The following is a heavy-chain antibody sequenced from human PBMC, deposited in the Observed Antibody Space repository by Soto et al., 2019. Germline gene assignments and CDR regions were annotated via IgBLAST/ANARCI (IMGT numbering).Heavy chain of an antibody. CDR3: ARLSAGWLDP. Sequence: QVQLQESGPGLVKPSETLSLTCTVSGGYVSSYYWSWIRQPPGKGLEWIGYIGSTNYNPSLKSRVTISVDTSKNQFSLNLSSVTAADTAVYYCARLSAGWLDPWGQGTLVTVAS. J-gene: IGHJ5*02. CDR2: IGST. D-gene: IGHD6-19*01. V-gene: IGHV4-59*02. CDR1: GGYVSSYY.